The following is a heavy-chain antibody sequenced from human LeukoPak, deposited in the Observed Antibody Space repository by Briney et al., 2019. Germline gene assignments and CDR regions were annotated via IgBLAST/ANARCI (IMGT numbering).Heavy chain of an antibody. D-gene: IGHD3-3*01. Sequence: GASVKVSCKASGYTFTGYYMHWVRQAPGQGLEWMGWINPNSGGTNYAQKFQGRVTMTRDMSTSTVYMELSSLRSKDTAVYYCARDGGDFWSGYYIDYWGQGTLVTVSS. CDR2: INPNSGGT. J-gene: IGHJ4*02. CDR3: ARDGGDFWSGYYIDY. V-gene: IGHV1-2*02. CDR1: GYTFTGYY.